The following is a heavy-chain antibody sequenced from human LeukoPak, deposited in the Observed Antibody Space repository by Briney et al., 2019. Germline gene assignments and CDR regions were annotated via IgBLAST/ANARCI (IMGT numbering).Heavy chain of an antibody. CDR2: INPNSGGT. CDR1: GYTFTDYY. CDR3: ARYHSGDAFDY. V-gene: IGHV1-2*02. D-gene: IGHD4-17*01. Sequence: ASVKVSCKASGYTFTDYYIHWVRQAPGQGLEWLGWINPNSGGTNYAQKFQGRVTMTRDTSISTAYMELSRLRSDDTAVYYCARYHSGDAFDYWGQGTLVTVSS. J-gene: IGHJ4*02.